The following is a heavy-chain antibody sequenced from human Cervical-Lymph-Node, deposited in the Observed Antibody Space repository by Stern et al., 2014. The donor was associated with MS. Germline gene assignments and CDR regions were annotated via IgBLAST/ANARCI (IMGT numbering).Heavy chain of an antibody. CDR2: INAGNGNP. Sequence: VQLVQSGAEVKKPGASVKLSCKASGYTFTSYAMHWVRQAPGQRLEWMGWINAGNGNPKYSQKFQGRVPITRDTSASTAYMELSSLRSEDTAVYYCARGDYVWGSYRFDYWGQGTLVTVSS. J-gene: IGHJ4*02. CDR3: ARGDYVWGSYRFDY. D-gene: IGHD3-16*02. V-gene: IGHV1-3*01. CDR1: GYTFTSYA.